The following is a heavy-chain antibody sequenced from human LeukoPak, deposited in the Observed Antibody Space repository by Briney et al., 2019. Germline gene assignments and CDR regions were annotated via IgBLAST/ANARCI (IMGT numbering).Heavy chain of an antibody. Sequence: GRSLRLSCAASGFTFSSYAMHWVRQAPGKGLEWVAVISYDGSNKYYADSVKGRFTISRDNSKNTPYLQMNSLRAEDTAVYYCARGTSAPAAIKPDYWGQGTLVTVSS. D-gene: IGHD2-2*01. J-gene: IGHJ4*02. CDR3: ARGTSAPAAIKPDY. CDR1: GFTFSSYA. CDR2: ISYDGSNK. V-gene: IGHV3-30*04.